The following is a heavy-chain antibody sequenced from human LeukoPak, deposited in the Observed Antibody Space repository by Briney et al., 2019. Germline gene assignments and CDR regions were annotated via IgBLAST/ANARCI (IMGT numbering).Heavy chain of an antibody. V-gene: IGHV4-59*11. CDR3: ARFNSGCSEASCYVHY. Sequence: SETLSLTCTVSGGSMNNHYWTWIRQPPGKGLELIGHIYSSGTTAYTPPLKSRVTMSIDTSKNQFSLNVFSVTAADSAVYYCARFNSGCSEASCYVHYWGQGTLVTVSS. J-gene: IGHJ4*02. D-gene: IGHD2-2*01. CDR2: IYSSGTT. CDR1: GGSMNNHY.